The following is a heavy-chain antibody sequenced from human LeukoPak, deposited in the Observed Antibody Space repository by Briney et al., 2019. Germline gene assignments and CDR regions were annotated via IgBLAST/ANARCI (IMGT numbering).Heavy chain of an antibody. CDR2: IGGSNGIT. CDR1: GFTFSDHY. D-gene: IGHD5-12*01. V-gene: IGHV3-23*01. Sequence: GGSLRLSCAASGFTFSDHYMSWVRQAPGKGLEWVSVIGGSNGITFYVGSVKGRFTISRDNSKDTLYLQMNSLRAEDTAVYYCARNENSGWGYFDYWGQGTLVTVSS. J-gene: IGHJ4*02. CDR3: ARNENSGWGYFDY.